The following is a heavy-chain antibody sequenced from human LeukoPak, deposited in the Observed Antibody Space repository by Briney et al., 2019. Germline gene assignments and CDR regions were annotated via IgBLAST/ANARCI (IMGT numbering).Heavy chain of an antibody. CDR2: IGYTSNDK. CDR1: GFSFSTST. Sequence: GGSLRLSCAASGFSFSTSTMNWARQAPGKGLEWVSSIGYTSNDKYYVQSVKGRFTISRDNAENSLYLQMNSLRADDTAMYYCVKGDYRESWGQGTRVTVSS. V-gene: IGHV3-21*01. D-gene: IGHD4-11*01. CDR3: VKGDYRES. J-gene: IGHJ5*02.